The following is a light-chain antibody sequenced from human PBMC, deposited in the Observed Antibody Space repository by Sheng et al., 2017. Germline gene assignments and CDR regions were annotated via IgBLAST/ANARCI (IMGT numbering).Light chain of an antibody. V-gene: IGKV3-15*01. CDR2: AAS. J-gene: IGKJ2*03. Sequence: EIVMTQSPATLSVSPMEGATLSCKASQSISNQLAWYQQKTGQAPRLLIYAASSRAPGVPGRFSGSGSGTDFTLTINSLQSEDFAVYYCHQYHTWPQSFGQGTKLEI. CDR1: QSISNQ. CDR3: HQYHTWPQS.